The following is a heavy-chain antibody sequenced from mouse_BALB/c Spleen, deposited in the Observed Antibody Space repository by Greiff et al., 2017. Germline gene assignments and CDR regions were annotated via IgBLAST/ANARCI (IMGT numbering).Heavy chain of an antibody. CDR3: AYGQDAMDY. CDR1: GYSITSDYA. CDR2: ISYSGST. V-gene: IGHV3-2*02. D-gene: IGHD1-2*01. Sequence: EVHLVESGPGLVKPSQSLSLTCTVTGYSITSDYAWNWIRQFPGNKLEWMGYISYSGSTSYNPSLKSRISITRDTSKNQFFLQLNSVTTEDTATYYCAYGQDAMDYWGQGTSVTVSS. J-gene: IGHJ4*01.